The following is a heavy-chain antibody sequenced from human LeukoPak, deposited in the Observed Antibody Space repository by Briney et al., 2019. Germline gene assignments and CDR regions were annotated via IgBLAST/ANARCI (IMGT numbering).Heavy chain of an antibody. CDR2: IYYSGST. Sequence: SQTLSLTCTVSGGSISSGGYYWSWIRQHPGKGLEWIGYIYYSGSTYYNPSLKSRVTISVDTSKNQFSLKLSSVTAADTAVYYCARDNPADYDFWSGYLGPGYYYYGMDVWGQGTTVTVSS. J-gene: IGHJ6*02. CDR1: GGSISSGGYY. D-gene: IGHD3-3*01. CDR3: ARDNPADYDFWSGYLGPGYYYYGMDV. V-gene: IGHV4-31*03.